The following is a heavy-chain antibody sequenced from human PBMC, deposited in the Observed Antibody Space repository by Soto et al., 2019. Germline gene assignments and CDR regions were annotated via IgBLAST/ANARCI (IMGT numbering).Heavy chain of an antibody. D-gene: IGHD3-22*01. CDR1: GYSFTSYW. J-gene: IGHJ3*02. V-gene: IGHV5-51*01. Sequence: GESLKISCKGSGYSFTSYWIGWVRQMPGKGLEWMGIIYPGDSDTRYSPSFQGQVTISADKSISTAYLQWSSLKASDTAMYYCARRRPYYYDSSGPANHAFDIWGQGTMVTVSS. CDR3: ARRRPYYYDSSGPANHAFDI. CDR2: IYPGDSDT.